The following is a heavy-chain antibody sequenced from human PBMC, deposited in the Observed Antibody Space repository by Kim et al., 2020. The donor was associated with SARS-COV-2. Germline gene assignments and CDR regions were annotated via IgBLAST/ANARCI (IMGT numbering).Heavy chain of an antibody. Sequence: GGSLRLSCAASGFTFSNAWMNWVRQAPGKGLEWVGRVKSRSSGGTTDYAAPVKGRFTISRDDSKNMLYLQMNTLKTEDTAVYYCATSHGYYDFWADSRDQGMLVTVSS. J-gene: IGHJ4*02. D-gene: IGHD3-3*01. CDR2: VKSRSSGGTT. V-gene: IGHV3-15*01. CDR1: GFTFSNAW. CDR3: ATSHGYYDFWADS.